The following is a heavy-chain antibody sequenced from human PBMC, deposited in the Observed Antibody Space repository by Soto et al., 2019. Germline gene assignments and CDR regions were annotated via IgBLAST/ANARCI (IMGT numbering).Heavy chain of an antibody. CDR2: VWYDGGNK. D-gene: IGHD5-12*01. CDR1: GFTFRNYG. V-gene: IGHV3-33*01. J-gene: IGHJ6*02. Sequence: QVQLVESGGGVVQPGRSLRLSCAASGFTFRNYGMHWVRQAPAKGLEWVALVWYDGGNKNYVDSVKGRFTISRDNYKKTLYLQMNSLRDEDTAVYYCVRAAGYSGNDYVYYYGMDVWGQGTTVTVSS. CDR3: VRAAGYSGNDYVYYYGMDV.